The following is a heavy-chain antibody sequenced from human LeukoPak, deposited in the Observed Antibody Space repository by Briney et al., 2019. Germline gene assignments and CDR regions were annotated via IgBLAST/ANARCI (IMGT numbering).Heavy chain of an antibody. V-gene: IGHV7-4-1*02. Sequence: ASVKVSCKASGYTFTSYAMNWVRQAPGQGLEWMGWINTNTGNPTYAQGFTGRFVFSLDTSVSTAYLQISSLKAEDTAVYYCARGDCSSTSCGHVPNYWGQGTLVTVSS. D-gene: IGHD2-2*01. J-gene: IGHJ4*02. CDR2: INTNTGNP. CDR1: GYTFTSYA. CDR3: ARGDCSSTSCGHVPNY.